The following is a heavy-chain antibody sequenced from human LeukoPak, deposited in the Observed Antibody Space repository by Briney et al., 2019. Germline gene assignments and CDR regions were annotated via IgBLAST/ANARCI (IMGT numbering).Heavy chain of an antibody. CDR2: IIPIFGTA. CDR1: GYTFTSYG. V-gene: IGHV1-69*13. D-gene: IGHD3-22*01. J-gene: IGHJ4*02. Sequence: SVKVSCKASGYTFTSYGISWVRQAPGQGLEWMGGIIPIFGTANYAQKFQGRVTITADESTSTAYMELSSLRSEDTAVYYCAREGYYDSSGYSWDYWGQGTLVTVSS. CDR3: AREGYYDSSGYSWDY.